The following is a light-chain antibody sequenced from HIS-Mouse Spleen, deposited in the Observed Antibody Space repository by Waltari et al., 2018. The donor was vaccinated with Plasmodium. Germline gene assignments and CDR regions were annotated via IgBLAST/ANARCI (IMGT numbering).Light chain of an antibody. CDR1: NIGRKS. CDR3: QVWDSSSDHPV. Sequence: SYVLTQPPSVSVAPGQTARITCGGNNIGRKSVHWYQQKPGQAPVLVVYDDSDRPSGIPGRLSGSNSGNTATLTISRVEAGDEADYYCQVWDSSSDHPVFGGGTKLTVL. J-gene: IGLJ2*01. V-gene: IGLV3-21*02. CDR2: DDS.